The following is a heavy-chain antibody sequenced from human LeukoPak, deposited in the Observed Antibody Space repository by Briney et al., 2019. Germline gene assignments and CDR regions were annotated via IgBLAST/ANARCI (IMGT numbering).Heavy chain of an antibody. CDR1: GGSFSGYY. CDR3: ARGGTYYDYVWGSYRHHYFDY. D-gene: IGHD3-16*02. J-gene: IGHJ4*02. CDR2: INHSGST. Sequence: KPSETLSLTCAVYGGSFSGYYWSWIRQPPGKGLEWIGEINHSGSTNHNPSLKSRVTISVDTSKNQFSLKLSSVTAADTAVYYCARGGTYYDYVWGSYRHHYFDYWGQGTLVTVSS. V-gene: IGHV4-34*01.